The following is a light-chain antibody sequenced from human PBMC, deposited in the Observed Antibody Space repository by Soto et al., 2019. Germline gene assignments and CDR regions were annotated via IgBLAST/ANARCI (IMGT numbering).Light chain of an antibody. CDR3: QQSYSTRYT. CDR1: QSINRY. V-gene: IGKV1-39*01. J-gene: IGKJ2*01. Sequence: DIQMTQSPSSLSASVGDRVTITCRASQSINRYLNWYQQKPGKAPKLLIYAASSLQSGVPSRVSGSGSGTDFTLTISRLQPEDFATYYCQQSYSTRYTFGQGTKLEIK. CDR2: AAS.